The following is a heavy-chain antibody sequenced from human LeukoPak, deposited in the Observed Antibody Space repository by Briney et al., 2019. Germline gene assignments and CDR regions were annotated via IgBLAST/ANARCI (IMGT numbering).Heavy chain of an antibody. J-gene: IGHJ6*03. CDR1: GFTFTSSA. V-gene: IGHV1-58*01. Sequence: GASVKVSCKASGFTFTSSAVQWVRQARGQRLEWIGWIVVGSGNTNYAQKFQERVTITRDMSTSTAYMELSSLRSEDTAVYYCAADSVSRLPPNYYYYYMDVWGKGTTVTVSS. CDR3: AADSVSRLPPNYYYYYMDV. D-gene: IGHD4-11*01. CDR2: IVVGSGNT.